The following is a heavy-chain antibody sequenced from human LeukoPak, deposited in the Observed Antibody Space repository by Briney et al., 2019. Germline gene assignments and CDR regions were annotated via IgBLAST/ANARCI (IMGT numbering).Heavy chain of an antibody. J-gene: IGHJ4*02. CDR2: ISYDGSNK. Sequence: GGSLILSCAASGFTFSSYAMHWVRQAPGKGLELLEVISYDGSNKYYADSVKGRFTISRDNSKNTLYLQMNSLRAEDTAVYYCARSERGYNYGFVTFDYWGQGTLVTVSS. V-gene: IGHV3-30-3*01. D-gene: IGHD5-18*01. CDR1: GFTFSSYA. CDR3: ARSERGYNYGFVTFDY.